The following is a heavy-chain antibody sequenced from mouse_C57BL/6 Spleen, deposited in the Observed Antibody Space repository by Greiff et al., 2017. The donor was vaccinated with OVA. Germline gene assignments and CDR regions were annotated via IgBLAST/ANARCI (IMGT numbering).Heavy chain of an antibody. CDR3: ARGGARGSSHGYFDY. CDR2: IYPGDGDT. V-gene: IGHV1-80*01. Sequence: QVQLQQSGAELVKPGASVKISCKASGYAFSSYWMNWVKQRPGKGLEWIGQIYPGDGDTNYNGKFKGKATLTADKSSSTAYMQLSSLTSEDSAVYFCARGGARGSSHGYFDYWGQGTTLTVSS. J-gene: IGHJ2*01. D-gene: IGHD1-1*01. CDR1: GYAFSSYW.